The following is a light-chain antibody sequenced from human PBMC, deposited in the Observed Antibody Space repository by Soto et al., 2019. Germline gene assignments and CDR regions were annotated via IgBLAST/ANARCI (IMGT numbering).Light chain of an antibody. Sequence: QSALTQPPSASGSPGQSVTISCTGTSSDVGGYNYVSWFQQHPGKAPKLIIHEVNQRPSGVPDRFSGSKSGNTASLTVSGLPDEEEGTYSCSYYGGYNNVVFGTGNKLTVL. CDR1: SSDVGGYNY. CDR3: SYYGGYNNVV. V-gene: IGLV2-8*01. CDR2: EVN. J-gene: IGLJ1*01.